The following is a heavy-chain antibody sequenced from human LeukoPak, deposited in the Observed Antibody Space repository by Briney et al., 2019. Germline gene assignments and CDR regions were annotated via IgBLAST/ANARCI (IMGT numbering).Heavy chain of an antibody. CDR2: ISASGGNT. CDR3: AKGIQLWFLHYFDY. J-gene: IGHJ4*02. V-gene: IGHV3-23*01. CDR1: GFTFSSYA. D-gene: IGHD5-18*01. Sequence: GGSLRLSCVASGFTFSSYAMSWVRQAPGKGLEWVSGISASGGNTYYADSVKGRFTISRDNSKNTLYLQMNSLRAEDTAVHYCAKGIQLWFLHYFDYWGQGTLVTVSS.